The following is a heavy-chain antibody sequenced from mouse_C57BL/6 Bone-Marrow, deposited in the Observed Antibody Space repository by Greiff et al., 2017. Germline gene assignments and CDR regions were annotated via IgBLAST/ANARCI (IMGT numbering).Heavy chain of an antibody. Sequence: VQLQQPGAELVKPGASVKMSCKASGYTFTSYWITWVKQRPGQGLEWIGDIYPGSGSTNYNEKFKSKATLTVDTSSSTAYMQLSSLTSEDSAVYYCARHPLYYGYDGPFAYWGQGTLVTVSA. CDR2: IYPGSGST. D-gene: IGHD2-2*01. J-gene: IGHJ3*01. CDR1: GYTFTSYW. CDR3: ARHPLYYGYDGPFAY. V-gene: IGHV1-55*01.